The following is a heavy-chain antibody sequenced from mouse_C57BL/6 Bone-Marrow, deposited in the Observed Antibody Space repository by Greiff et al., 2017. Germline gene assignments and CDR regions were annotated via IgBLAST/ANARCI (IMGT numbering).Heavy chain of an antibody. V-gene: IGHV2-9-1*01. CDR3: AREVITTVEGGYFDV. D-gene: IGHD1-1*01. Sequence: VQLVESGPGLVAPSQSLSLTCTVSGFSLTSYAISWVRQPPGKGLEWLGVIWTGGGTNYTSALKSRLSISTDNSKSQGFLKMNSRQTDDTARYYCAREVITTVEGGYFDVWGTGTTVTVSS. CDR1: GFSLTSYA. J-gene: IGHJ1*03. CDR2: IWTGGGT.